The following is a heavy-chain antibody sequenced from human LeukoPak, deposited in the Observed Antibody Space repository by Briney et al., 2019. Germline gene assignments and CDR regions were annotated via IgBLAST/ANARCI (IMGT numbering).Heavy chain of an antibody. CDR3: ARDRGYCSSTSCHNWFDP. CDR1: GFTFSSYA. D-gene: IGHD2-2*01. J-gene: IGHJ5*02. CDR2: ISYDGSNK. Sequence: PGGSLRLSCAASGFTFSSYAMHWVRQAPGKGLEWVAVISYDGSNKYYADSVKGRFTISRDNSKNTLYLQMTSLRAEDTAVYYCARDRGYCSSTSCHNWFDPWGQGTLVTVSS. V-gene: IGHV3-30*01.